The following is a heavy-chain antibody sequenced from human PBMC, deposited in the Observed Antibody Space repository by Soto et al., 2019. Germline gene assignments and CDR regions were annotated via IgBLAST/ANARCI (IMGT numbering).Heavy chain of an antibody. Sequence: SETLSLTCTVSGGSISSGGYYWSWIRQHPGKGLEWIGYIYYSGSTYYNPSLKGRVTISVDTSKNQFSLKLSSVTAADTAVYYCARVAYYGSGIFPGHWGQGTLVTVS. CDR1: GGSISSGGYY. CDR2: IYYSGST. J-gene: IGHJ4*02. D-gene: IGHD3-10*01. CDR3: ARVAYYGSGIFPGH. V-gene: IGHV4-31*03.